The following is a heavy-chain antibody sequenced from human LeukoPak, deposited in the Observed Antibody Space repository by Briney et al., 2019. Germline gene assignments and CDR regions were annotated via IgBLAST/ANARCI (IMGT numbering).Heavy chain of an antibody. D-gene: IGHD4-11*01. Sequence: GGSLRLSCAAYGFTFSSHSMNWVRQAPGKGREWISYIISSSSLIYYADSVKGRFTISRDNVKNSLYLQMNSVRADDTAVYYCARLPLYSNADPPLDYWGQGTLVTVSS. CDR1: GFTFSSHS. CDR2: IISSSSLI. CDR3: ARLPLYSNADPPLDY. J-gene: IGHJ4*02. V-gene: IGHV3-48*01.